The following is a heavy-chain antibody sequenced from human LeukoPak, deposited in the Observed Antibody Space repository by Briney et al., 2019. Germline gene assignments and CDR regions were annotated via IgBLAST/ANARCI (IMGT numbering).Heavy chain of an antibody. CDR1: GYTFTAYY. D-gene: IGHD5-12*01. CDR3: ARGEGGYSGYDYLLIDY. CDR2: INPSGGST. V-gene: IGHV1-46*01. Sequence: ASVKVSCKASGYTFTAYYMHWVRQAPGRGLEWMGWINPSGGSTSYAQKFQGRVTMTRDTSTSTVYMELSSLRSEDTAVYYCARGEGGYSGYDYLLIDYWGQGTLVTVSS. J-gene: IGHJ4*02.